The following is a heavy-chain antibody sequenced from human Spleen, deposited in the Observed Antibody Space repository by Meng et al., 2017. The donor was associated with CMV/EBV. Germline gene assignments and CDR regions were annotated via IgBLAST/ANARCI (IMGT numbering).Heavy chain of an antibody. Sequence: GGSLRLSCAASGFTFSDHYMDWVRQAPGKGLEWVGRIKNEANSYITQYAASVKGRFSISRDDSKNSLYLQMNSLRAEDTAVYYCARGASSQWIQLWSLYYYYGMDVWGQGTTVTVSS. CDR2: IKNEANSYIT. D-gene: IGHD5-18*01. CDR3: ARGASSQWIQLWSLYYYYGMDV. CDR1: GFTFSDHY. J-gene: IGHJ6*02. V-gene: IGHV3-72*01.